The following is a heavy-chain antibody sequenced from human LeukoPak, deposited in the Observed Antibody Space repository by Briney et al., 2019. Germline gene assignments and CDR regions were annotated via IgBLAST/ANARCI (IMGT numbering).Heavy chain of an antibody. Sequence: GGSLRLSCTASGFAFGDYAMSWVRQAPGKGLEWVGFIRSKAYGGTTEYAASVKGRFTISRDDSKSIAYLQMNSLKTEDTAVYYCTRDGAPTYYDSSGYYSWGQGTLVTVSS. J-gene: IGHJ4*02. D-gene: IGHD3-22*01. CDR1: GFAFGDYA. V-gene: IGHV3-49*04. CDR3: TRDGAPTYYDSSGYYS. CDR2: IRSKAYGGTT.